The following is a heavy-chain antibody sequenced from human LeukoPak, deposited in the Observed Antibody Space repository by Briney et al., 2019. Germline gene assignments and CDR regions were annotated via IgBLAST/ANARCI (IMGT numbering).Heavy chain of an antibody. CDR1: GGSISSGGYY. V-gene: IGHV4-31*03. CDR3: ARDRRYYFDY. Sequence: SQTLSLTCTVSGGSISSGGYYWSWIRQHPGKGLEWIGFIYYSGSTYYNPSLKSRVTISVDTSKNQFSLKLSSVTAADTAVYYCARDRRYYFDYWGQGTLVTVSS. J-gene: IGHJ4*02. CDR2: IYYSGST.